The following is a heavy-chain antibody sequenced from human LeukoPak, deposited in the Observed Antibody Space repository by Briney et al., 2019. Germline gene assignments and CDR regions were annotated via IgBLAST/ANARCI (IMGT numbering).Heavy chain of an antibody. CDR2: ISPSGDIL. J-gene: IGHJ4*02. D-gene: IGHD2-15*01. CDR3: ARARKDCSTGTCYSRSFDY. Sequence: GGSLRLSCAASGFTFSSHGMNWVRQAPGKGLEWVSGISPSGDILYYADSVKGRFTISRDNSKNTLFLEMHSLRAEDTAFYYCARARKDCSTGTCYSRSFDYWGQGTLVTVSS. V-gene: IGHV3-23*01. CDR1: GFTFSSHG.